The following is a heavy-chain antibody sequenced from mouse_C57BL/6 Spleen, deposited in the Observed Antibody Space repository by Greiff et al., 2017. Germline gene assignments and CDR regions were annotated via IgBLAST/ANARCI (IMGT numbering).Heavy chain of an antibody. CDR2: IYPGDGDT. D-gene: IGHD1-1*01. V-gene: IGHV1-82*01. J-gene: IGHJ4*01. CDR3: ARFDYGSRDYAMDY. CDR1: GYAFSSSW. Sequence: QVQLQQSGPELVKPGASVTISCKASGYAFSSSWMNWVKQRPGKGLEWIGRIYPGDGDTNYNGKIKGKATLTADKSSSTAYMQLSSLTAEDSAFYFCARFDYGSRDYAMDYWGQGTSVTVSS.